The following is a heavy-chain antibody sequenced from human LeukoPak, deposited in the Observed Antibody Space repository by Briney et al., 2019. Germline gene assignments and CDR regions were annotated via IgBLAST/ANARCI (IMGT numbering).Heavy chain of an antibody. Sequence: ASVKVSCKASGGTFSSYAISWVRQAPGQGLEWMGGIIPIFGTANYAQKFQGRVTITTDESTSTAYMELSSLRSEDTAVYYCARGNRTYALSENRFDPWGQGALVTVSS. CDR3: ARGNRTYALSENRFDP. CDR1: GGTFSSYA. CDR2: IIPIFGTA. J-gene: IGHJ5*02. D-gene: IGHD2-2*01. V-gene: IGHV1-69*05.